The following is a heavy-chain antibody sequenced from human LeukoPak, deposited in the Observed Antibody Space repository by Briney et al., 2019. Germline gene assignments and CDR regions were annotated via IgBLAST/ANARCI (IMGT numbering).Heavy chain of an antibody. Sequence: PSETLSLTCTVSGGSISSGGYYWSWIRQHPGKGLEWIGYIYYSGSTYYNPSLKSRVTISVDTSKNQFSLKLSSVTAADTAVYYCARANEYSSSSPDCWGQGTLVTVSS. CDR2: IYYSGST. D-gene: IGHD6-6*01. CDR1: GGSISSGGYY. J-gene: IGHJ4*02. V-gene: IGHV4-31*03. CDR3: ARANEYSSSSPDC.